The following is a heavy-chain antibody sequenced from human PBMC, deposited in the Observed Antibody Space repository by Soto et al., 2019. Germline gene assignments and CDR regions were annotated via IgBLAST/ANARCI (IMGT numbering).Heavy chain of an antibody. CDR1: GGSISSYD. J-gene: IGHJ4*02. Sequence: SETLPLTCTVSGGSISSYDWSWIRQPPGKELEWIGYIYYSGSTNYNPSLKSRVTISVDTSKNQFSLKLSSVTAADTAVYYCARRRDRTVAGSDFDYWGQGTLVTV. D-gene: IGHD6-19*01. V-gene: IGHV4-59*08. CDR2: IYYSGST. CDR3: ARRRDRTVAGSDFDY.